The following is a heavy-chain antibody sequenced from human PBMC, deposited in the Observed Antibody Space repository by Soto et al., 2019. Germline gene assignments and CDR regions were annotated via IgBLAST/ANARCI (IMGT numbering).Heavy chain of an antibody. D-gene: IGHD2-15*01. CDR2: IYYSGST. CDR3: ARTYCSGGSCSIDI. CDR1: GGSISSYS. Sequence: QVQLQESGPGLVKPSETLSLTCTVSGGSISSYSWSWIRQPPGKGLEWIGYIYYSGSTNYNPSLKSRVTISVDTSKNQFSLKLSSVTAADTAVYYCARTYCSGGSCSIDIWGQGTMVTVSS. V-gene: IGHV4-59*01. J-gene: IGHJ3*02.